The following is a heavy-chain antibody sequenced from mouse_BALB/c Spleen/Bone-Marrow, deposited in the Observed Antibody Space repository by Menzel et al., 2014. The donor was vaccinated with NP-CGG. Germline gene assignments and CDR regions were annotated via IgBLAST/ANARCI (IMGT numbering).Heavy chain of an antibody. Sequence: EVHLVESGGGLVQPGGSLRLSCATSGFTFTDYYMNWVRQPPGKALEWLGFIRNKAYSYTTEYSASVKGRFTISRENSQSIPYLQMNTLRAEDSATYYCARDMGGLLFDYWGQGTTLTVSS. V-gene: IGHV7-3*02. CDR1: GFTFTDYY. CDR2: IRNKAYSYTT. CDR3: ARDMGGLLFDY. D-gene: IGHD2-3*01. J-gene: IGHJ2*01.